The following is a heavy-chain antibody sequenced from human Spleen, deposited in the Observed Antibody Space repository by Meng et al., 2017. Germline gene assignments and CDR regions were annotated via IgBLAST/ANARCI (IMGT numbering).Heavy chain of an antibody. V-gene: IGHV1-8*01. CDR1: GYAFSSYD. CDR3: ARIPPAGDWYFDL. D-gene: IGHD2-2*02. Sequence: GQLVRSGAEVKRPGASVKVSCKASGYAFSSYDITWVRQGTGHGFEWMGWMNPNSDNTGYAQKFQGRVAMTRNTSISTAYMELSSLRSDDTAVYYCARIPPAGDWYFDLWGRGTLVTVSS. J-gene: IGHJ2*01. CDR2: MNPNSDNT.